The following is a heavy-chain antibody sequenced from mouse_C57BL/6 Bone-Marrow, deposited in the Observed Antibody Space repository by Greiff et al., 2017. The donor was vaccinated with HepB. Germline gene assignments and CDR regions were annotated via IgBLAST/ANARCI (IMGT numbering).Heavy chain of an antibody. CDR2: IDPENGDT. Sequence: VQLQQSGAELVRPGASVKLSCTASGFNIKDDYMHWVKQRPEQGLEWIGWIDPENGDTAYASKFQGKATITADTSSNTAYLQLSSLTSEDTAVYYCTTSQDCEFAYWGQGTLVTVSA. CDR3: TTSQDCEFAY. J-gene: IGHJ3*01. V-gene: IGHV14-4*01. CDR1: GFNIKDDY.